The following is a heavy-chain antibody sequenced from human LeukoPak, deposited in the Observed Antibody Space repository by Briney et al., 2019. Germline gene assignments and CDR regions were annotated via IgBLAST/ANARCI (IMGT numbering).Heavy chain of an antibody. CDR2: ISPYNGNT. V-gene: IGHV1-18*01. CDR1: GYTFTSYS. CDR3: ARDLVWFGSSFDY. J-gene: IGHJ4*02. Sequence: ASVKVSCKASGYTFTSYSISWLRQAPGQGLEWMGWISPYNGNTNYAQKIQGRVTMTTDTSTSTAYMELRSLGSDDTAVYYCARDLVWFGSSFDYWGQGTLVTVSS. D-gene: IGHD3-10*01.